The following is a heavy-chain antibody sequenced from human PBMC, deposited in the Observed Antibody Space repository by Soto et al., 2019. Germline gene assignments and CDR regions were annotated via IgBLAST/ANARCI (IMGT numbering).Heavy chain of an antibody. CDR2: VNDSGNS. J-gene: IGHJ5*02. D-gene: IGHD5-12*01. Sequence: QVQLHQWGAGQLRASETLSLTCGVSGGSFSGYYWSWIRQPPGKGLEWIGEVNDSGNSNYNPSLKGRVVISVDTPKNEFSLKMNTVTAADTGVYYCARVRRWLPEEMVDLWGQGALVTVSS. CDR3: ARVRRWLPEEMVDL. CDR1: GGSFSGYY. V-gene: IGHV4-34*01.